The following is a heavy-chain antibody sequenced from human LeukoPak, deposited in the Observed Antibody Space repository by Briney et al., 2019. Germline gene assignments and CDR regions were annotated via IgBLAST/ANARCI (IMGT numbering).Heavy chain of an antibody. CDR3: ARDGTAAGLYFDL. J-gene: IGHJ4*01. V-gene: IGHV3-7*01. CDR1: GFSFTTYW. CDR2: IKQDGGEK. Sequence: GGSLRLSCAASGFSFTTYWMNWVRQAPGKGLEWVASIKQDGGEKSYVDSVKGRLTISRDNAKNSLYLQMSSLRAEDTAVYYCARDGTAAGLYFDLWGQGTLVTVSS. D-gene: IGHD6-13*01.